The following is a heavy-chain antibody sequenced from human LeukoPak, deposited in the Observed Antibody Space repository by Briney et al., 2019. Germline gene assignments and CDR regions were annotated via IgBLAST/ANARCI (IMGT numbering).Heavy chain of an antibody. D-gene: IGHD3-10*01. V-gene: IGHV3-7*01. Sequence: GGSLRLSCAASGFTFSSYWMSWVRQAPGKGLEWVANIKQDGSEKYYVDSVKGRFTISRDNAKNSLYLQMNSLRAEDTAVYYCAREGYTMVRGVSYYYYGMDVWGQGTLVTVSS. J-gene: IGHJ6*02. CDR1: GFTFSSYW. CDR2: IKQDGSEK. CDR3: AREGYTMVRGVSYYYYGMDV.